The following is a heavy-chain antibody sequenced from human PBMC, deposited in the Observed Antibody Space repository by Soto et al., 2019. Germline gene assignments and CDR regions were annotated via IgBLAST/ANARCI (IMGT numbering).Heavy chain of an antibody. J-gene: IGHJ6*02. CDR3: ARDRVPGRGRGHGSGSSYRNYRMDV. V-gene: IGHV3-74*01. Sequence: GGSLRLSCAASGFTFSSYWMHWVRQAPGKGLVWVSRINSDGSSTSYADSVKGRFTISRDNAKNTLYLQMNSLRAEDTAVYYCARDRVPGRGRGHGSGSSYRNYRMDVRGQGTTVIVSS. CDR2: INSDGSST. D-gene: IGHD3-10*01. CDR1: GFTFSSYW.